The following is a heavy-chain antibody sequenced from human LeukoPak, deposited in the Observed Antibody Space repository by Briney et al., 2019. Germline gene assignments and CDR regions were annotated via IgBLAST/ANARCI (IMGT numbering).Heavy chain of an antibody. J-gene: IGHJ4*02. CDR3: AREPPDTAMVMDFEY. D-gene: IGHD5-18*01. CDR2: ISSSSSYI. Sequence: GGSLRLSCAASGFTFSSYSMNWVRQAPGKGLEWVSSISSSSSYIYYADSVKGRFTISRDNAKNSLYLQMNSLRAEDTAVYYCAREPPDTAMVMDFEYWGQGTLVTVSS. V-gene: IGHV3-21*01. CDR1: GFTFSSYS.